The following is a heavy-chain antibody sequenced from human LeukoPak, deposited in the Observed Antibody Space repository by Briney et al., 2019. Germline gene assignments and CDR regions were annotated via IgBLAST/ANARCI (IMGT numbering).Heavy chain of an antibody. CDR2: ISSSSSYI. Sequence: GGSLRLSCAASGFTFSSYSMNWVRQAPGKGLEWVSSISSSSSYIHYADSVKGRFTISRDNAKNSLFLRMNSLRAEDTAVYYCARDRPSGCSGGSCYTPAAFQHWGQGTLVTVSS. V-gene: IGHV3-21*01. D-gene: IGHD2-15*01. CDR3: ARDRPSGCSGGSCYTPAAFQH. CDR1: GFTFSSYS. J-gene: IGHJ1*01.